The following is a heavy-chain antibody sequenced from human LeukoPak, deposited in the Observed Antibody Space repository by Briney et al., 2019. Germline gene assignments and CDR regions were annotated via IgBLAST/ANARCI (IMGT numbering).Heavy chain of an antibody. V-gene: IGHV3-48*01. Sequence: GGSLRLSCAASGFTFSTYGTNWVRQAPGKGLEWVSYISGSSSTIYYADSVKGRFTISRDNAKNSLYLQMSSLRAEDTAVYYCAKDTAVAHFDYWGQGTLVTVSS. CDR3: AKDTAVAHFDY. J-gene: IGHJ4*02. D-gene: IGHD6-19*01. CDR1: GFTFSTYG. CDR2: ISGSSSTI.